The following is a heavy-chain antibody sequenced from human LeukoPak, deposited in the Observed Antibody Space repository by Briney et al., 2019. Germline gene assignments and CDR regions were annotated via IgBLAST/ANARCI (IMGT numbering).Heavy chain of an antibody. CDR1: GGSISSGDYY. CDR3: ARHRFDYYGSGSYYTP. V-gene: IGHV4-30-4*01. Sequence: SQTLSLTCTVSGGSISSGDYYWSWIRQPPGKGLEWIGEINHSGSTNYNPSLKSRVTISVDTSKNQFSLKLSSVTAADTAVYYCARHRFDYYGSGSYYTPWGQGTLVTVSS. CDR2: INHSGST. J-gene: IGHJ5*02. D-gene: IGHD3-10*01.